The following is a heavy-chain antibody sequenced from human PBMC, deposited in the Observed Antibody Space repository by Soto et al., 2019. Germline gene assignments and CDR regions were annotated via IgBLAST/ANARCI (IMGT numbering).Heavy chain of an antibody. CDR3: AKDRGIVVVPAAYSFDY. V-gene: IGHV3-30*18. CDR2: ISYDGSNK. D-gene: IGHD2-2*01. CDR1: GFTFSSYG. Sequence: GGSLRLSCAASGFTFSSYGMHWVRQAPGKGLEWVAVISYDGSNKYYADSVKGRFTISRDNSKNTLYLQMNSLRAEDTAVYYCAKDRGIVVVPAAYSFDYWGQGTLVTVSS. J-gene: IGHJ4*02.